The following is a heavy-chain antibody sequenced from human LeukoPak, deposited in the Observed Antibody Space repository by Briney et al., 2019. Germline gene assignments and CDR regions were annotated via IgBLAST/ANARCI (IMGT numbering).Heavy chain of an antibody. CDR3: ATSPYCSSTSCYYDY. CDR2: INHSGST. CDR1: GGSFSGYY. V-gene: IGHV4-34*01. Sequence: SETLSLTCAVYGGSFSGYYWSWIRQPPGKGQEWIGEINHSGSTNYNPSLKSRVTISVDTSKNQFSLKLSSVTAADTAVYYCATSPYCSSTSCYYDYWGQGTLVTVSS. J-gene: IGHJ4*02. D-gene: IGHD2-2*01.